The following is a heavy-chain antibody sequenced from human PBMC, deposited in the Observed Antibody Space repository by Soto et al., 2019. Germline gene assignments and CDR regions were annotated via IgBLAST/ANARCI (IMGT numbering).Heavy chain of an antibody. D-gene: IGHD2-21*02. Sequence: PSETLSLTCTVSGGSVSSGSYYWSWIRQPPGKGLEWIGQISYSGSTNYNPSLKSRVTISVDTSKNKFSLELSSVTAADTAVYYCARDFCGGDCSDDYYYYAMDVWGQGTTVTVSS. CDR3: ARDFCGGDCSDDYYYYAMDV. CDR2: ISYSGST. V-gene: IGHV4-61*01. J-gene: IGHJ6*02. CDR1: GGSVSSGSYY.